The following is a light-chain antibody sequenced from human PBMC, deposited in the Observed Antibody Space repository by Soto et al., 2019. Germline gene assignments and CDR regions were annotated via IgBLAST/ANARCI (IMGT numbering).Light chain of an antibody. J-gene: IGLJ1*01. CDR2: DVS. CDR3: SSYTSSSTPYV. Sequence: QSALTQSASVSGSPGQSITISCTGTSSDVGAYNYVSWYQQHPGKAPKVMIHDVSNRPSGVSSRFSGSKSGNTASLTISGLQAADEADYYCSSYTSSSTPYVFGTGTKLTVL. CDR1: SSDVGAYNY. V-gene: IGLV2-14*01.